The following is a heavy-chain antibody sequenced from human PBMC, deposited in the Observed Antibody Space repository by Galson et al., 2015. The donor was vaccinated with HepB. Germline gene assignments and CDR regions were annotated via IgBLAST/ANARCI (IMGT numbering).Heavy chain of an antibody. CDR3: TRRSLGTSTVWHDL. CDR2: IRSERNSHAT. V-gene: IGHV3-73*01. D-gene: IGHD1-1*01. Sequence: SLRLSCAASGVMVSGSAIHWVRQASGKGLEWIGRIRSERNSHATSYGQSVQGRFTMSRDDSENTAYLQMNSLKTDDTAVYYCTRRSLGTSTVWHDLWGQGTLVPVPS. J-gene: IGHJ5*02. CDR1: GVMVSGSA.